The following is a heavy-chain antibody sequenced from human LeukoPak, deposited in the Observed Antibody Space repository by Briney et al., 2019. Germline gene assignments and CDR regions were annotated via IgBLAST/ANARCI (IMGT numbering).Heavy chain of an antibody. CDR1: GYTFTSYA. CDR2: INAGNGNT. J-gene: IGHJ5*02. Sequence: ASVKVSCKASGYTFTSYAMHWVRQAPGQRLEWMGWINAGNGNTKYSQEFQGRVTITRDTSASTAYMELSSLRSEDMAVYYCARGLAYCSGGSCYRRSNWFDPWGQGTLVTVSS. CDR3: ARGLAYCSGGSCYRRSNWFDP. V-gene: IGHV1-3*03. D-gene: IGHD2-15*01.